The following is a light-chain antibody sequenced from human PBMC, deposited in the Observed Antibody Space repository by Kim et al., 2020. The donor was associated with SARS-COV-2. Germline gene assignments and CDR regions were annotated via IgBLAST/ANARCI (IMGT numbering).Light chain of an antibody. Sequence: QSTTLPCAGTSNDVGIYNHFSCHQPPPGKAPKVMIYDVSNRPSGVSNRFSGSKSCNTASLSISGLQAEDEADYYCASYTSSTTVAFGGGTQLTVL. V-gene: IGLV2-14*03. CDR1: SNDVGIYNH. J-gene: IGLJ2*01. CDR3: ASYTSSTTVA. CDR2: DVS.